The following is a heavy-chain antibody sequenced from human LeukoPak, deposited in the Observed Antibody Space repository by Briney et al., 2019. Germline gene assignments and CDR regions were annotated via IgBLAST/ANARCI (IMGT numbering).Heavy chain of an antibody. V-gene: IGHV4-59*08. J-gene: IGHJ5*02. CDR3: ASGGSGSYYLTGWFDP. CDR2: IYYSGST. D-gene: IGHD3-10*01. Sequence: PSETLSLTCTVSGGSISSYYWSWIRQPPGKGLEWIGYIYYSGSTNYNPSLKSRVTISVDTSKNQFSLKLSSVTAADTAVYYCASGGSGSYYLTGWFDPWGQGTLVTVSS. CDR1: GGSISSYY.